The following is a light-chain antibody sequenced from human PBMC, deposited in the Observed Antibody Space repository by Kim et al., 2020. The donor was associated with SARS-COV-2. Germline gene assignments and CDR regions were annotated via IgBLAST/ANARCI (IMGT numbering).Light chain of an antibody. CDR3: QAWDSSTGV. V-gene: IGLV3-1*01. J-gene: IGLJ2*01. Sequence: SYELTQPPSVSVSPGQTASITCSGHKLGDKYACWYQQKPGQSPVLVTYQDSKRPSGIPERFSGSNSGNTATLTISGTQAMDEADYYCQAWDSSTGVFGGG. CDR1: KLGDKY. CDR2: QDS.